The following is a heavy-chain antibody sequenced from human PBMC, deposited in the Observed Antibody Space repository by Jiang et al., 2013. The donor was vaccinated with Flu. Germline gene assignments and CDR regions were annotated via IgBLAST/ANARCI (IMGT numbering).Heavy chain of an antibody. CDR2: INHSGST. CDR1: GGSFSGYY. V-gene: IGHV4-34*01. Sequence: LKPSETLSLTCAVYGGSFSGYYWSWIRQPPGKGLEWIGEINHSGSTNYNPSLKSRVTISVDTSKNQFSLKLSSVTAADTAVYYCASGTQHESGSLDYWGQGTLVTVSS. D-gene: IGHD1-26*01. J-gene: IGHJ4*02. CDR3: ASGTQHESGSLDY.